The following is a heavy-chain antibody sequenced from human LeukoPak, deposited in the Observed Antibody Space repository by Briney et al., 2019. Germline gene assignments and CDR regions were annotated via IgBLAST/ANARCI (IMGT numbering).Heavy chain of an antibody. Sequence: GGSLRLSCAASGFTFSSYAMHWVRQAPGKGLEWVAVISYDGSNKYYADSVKGRFTISRDNSKNTLYLQMNSLRAEDTAVYYCARDGGATPYFDYWGQGTLVTVSS. CDR3: ARDGGATPYFDY. J-gene: IGHJ4*02. CDR2: ISYDGSNK. D-gene: IGHD1-26*01. V-gene: IGHV3-30-3*01. CDR1: GFTFSSYA.